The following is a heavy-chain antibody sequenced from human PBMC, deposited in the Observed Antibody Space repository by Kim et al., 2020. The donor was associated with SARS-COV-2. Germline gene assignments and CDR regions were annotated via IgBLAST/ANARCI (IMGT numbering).Heavy chain of an antibody. CDR2: TYYKSKWFN. V-gene: IGHV6-1*01. CDR1: GDSVSSNSVA. CDR3: ARGIVATYTDYYDS. Sequence: SQTLSLTCAISGDSVSSNSVAWNWIRQSPSRGLEWLGRTYYKSKWFNEYGVSVKSRITITPETSKNQFSLQVNSVTPEDTAVYFCARGIVATYTDYYDSWGQGTLVTVSS. D-gene: IGHD5-12*01. J-gene: IGHJ4*02.